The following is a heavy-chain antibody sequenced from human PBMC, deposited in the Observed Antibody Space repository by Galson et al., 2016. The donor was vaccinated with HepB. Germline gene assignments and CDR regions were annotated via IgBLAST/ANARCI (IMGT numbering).Heavy chain of an antibody. V-gene: IGHV3-30*18. D-gene: IGHD3-22*01. CDR2: ISYDGSNK. CDR3: AKERRDYYDSSGNSDY. Sequence: SLRLSCAASGFTFSSYGMHWVRQAPGKGLEWVAVISYDGSNKYYADSVKGRFTISRDNSKNTLYLQMNSLRAEDTAVYYCAKERRDYYDSSGNSDYWGQGTLVTVSS. J-gene: IGHJ4*02. CDR1: GFTFSSYG.